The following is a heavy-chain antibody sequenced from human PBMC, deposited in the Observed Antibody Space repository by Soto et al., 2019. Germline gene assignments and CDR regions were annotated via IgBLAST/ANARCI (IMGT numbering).Heavy chain of an antibody. CDR2: ISAHNGNT. CDR3: SRGRYGDY. V-gene: IGHV1-18*01. CDR1: GYAFTTYG. Sequence: QVHLVQSGAEVKKPGASVKVSCQGSGYAFTTYGITWVRQAPGQGLEWMGWISAHNGNTNYAQKLQGRVTVTRDRSTSTAYMDLRSLRYDDTAVYYCSRGRYGDYWGQGALVTVSS. D-gene: IGHD1-1*01. J-gene: IGHJ4*02.